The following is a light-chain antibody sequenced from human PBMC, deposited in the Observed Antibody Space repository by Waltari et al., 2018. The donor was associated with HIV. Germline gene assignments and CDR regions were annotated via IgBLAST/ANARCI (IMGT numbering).Light chain of an antibody. Sequence: QSALTQPASVSGSPGQSITISCIGITNDVGNYNLVSWYQQHPGKAPKLIIYEITKRPSGVPNRFSGSKSGNTASLTISVLQADDEADYYCCSYANAGRTFGGGTKLTVL. CDR1: TNDVGNYNL. V-gene: IGLV2-23*02. CDR3: CSYANAGRT. CDR2: EIT. J-gene: IGLJ2*01.